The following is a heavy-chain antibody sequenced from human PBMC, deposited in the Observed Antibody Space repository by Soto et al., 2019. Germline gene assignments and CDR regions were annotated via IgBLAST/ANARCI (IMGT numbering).Heavy chain of an antibody. J-gene: IGHJ5*02. CDR1: GYTFTSYY. V-gene: IGHV1-8*01. Sequence: GVSVKASWEASGYTFTSYYVNWVRLAPGQGLEWMGWMNPNSGSTDYAQKFQGRVAITRDMSTSTAYMEVSSLTSEDTAVYYCATGDSGTYPWDSWGQGALVTVS. D-gene: IGHD6-19*01. CDR2: MNPNSGST. CDR3: ATGDSGTYPWDS.